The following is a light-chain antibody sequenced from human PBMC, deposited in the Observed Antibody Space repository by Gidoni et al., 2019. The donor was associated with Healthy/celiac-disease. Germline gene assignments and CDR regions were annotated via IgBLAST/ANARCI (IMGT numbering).Light chain of an antibody. J-gene: IGKJ1*01. V-gene: IGKV1-39*01. CDR1: QSISSS. Sequence: DIQMTQSPSSLSASVGDRVTITCRASQSISSSLNWYQQKPGKAPKLLIYAASSLQSGVPSRFSCSGSGTDFTLTISSLQPEDFATYYCQQSYSTPGTFGQGTKVEIK. CDR2: AAS. CDR3: QQSYSTPGT.